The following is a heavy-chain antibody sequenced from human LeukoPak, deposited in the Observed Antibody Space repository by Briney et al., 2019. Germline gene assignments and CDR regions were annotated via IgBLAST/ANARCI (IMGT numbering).Heavy chain of an antibody. D-gene: IGHD2-15*01. CDR3: ARDSHSVATATPRGFDP. V-gene: IGHV4-59*01. Sequence: PSETLSLTCTVSGDSISSYYWNWIRQPPGKGLEWIGYLYYSGSTSYNPSLKSRVTMSVDTSKNQFSLKLTSVTAADTAVYYCARDSHSVATATPRGFDPWGQGTLVTVSS. CDR1: GDSISSYY. CDR2: LYYSGST. J-gene: IGHJ5*02.